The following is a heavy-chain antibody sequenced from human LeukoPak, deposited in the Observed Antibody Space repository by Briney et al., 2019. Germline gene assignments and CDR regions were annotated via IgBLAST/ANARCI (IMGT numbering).Heavy chain of an antibody. CDR1: GGTFSSYA. Sequence: SVKVSFKASGGTFSSYAISWVRQAPGQGLEWMGRIIPILGIANYAQKFQGRVTITADKSTSTAYMELSSLRSEGTAVYYCASGTGVGATSYYYGMDVWGQGTTVTVSS. CDR2: IIPILGIA. D-gene: IGHD1-26*01. J-gene: IGHJ6*02. CDR3: ASGTGVGATSYYYGMDV. V-gene: IGHV1-69*04.